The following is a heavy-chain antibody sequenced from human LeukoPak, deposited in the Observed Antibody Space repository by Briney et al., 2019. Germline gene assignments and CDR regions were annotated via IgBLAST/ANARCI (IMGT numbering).Heavy chain of an antibody. J-gene: IGHJ4*02. CDR1: GFTFSSYG. Sequence: GGSLRLSCAASGFTFSSYGMHWVRQAPGKGLEWVAFIRYDGSNKYYADSVKGRFTISRDNSKNTLYLQVNSLRAEDTAVYYCANEDADFWSGSDYWGQGTLVTVSS. CDR2: IRYDGSNK. V-gene: IGHV3-30*02. D-gene: IGHD3-3*01. CDR3: ANEDADFWSGSDY.